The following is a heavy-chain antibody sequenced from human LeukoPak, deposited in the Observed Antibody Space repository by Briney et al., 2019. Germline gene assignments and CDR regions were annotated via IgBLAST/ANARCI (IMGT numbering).Heavy chain of an antibody. CDR3: ARAVAATRTTWFDP. CDR1: GFTFSSYS. CDR2: ISSSSSYI. J-gene: IGHJ5*02. D-gene: IGHD2-15*01. Sequence: GGSLRLSCAASGFTFSSYSMNWVRQAPGKGLEWVSSISSSSSYIYYADSVKGRFTISRDNAKNSLYLQMNSLRAEDTAVYYCARAVAATRTTWFDPWGQGTLVTVSS. V-gene: IGHV3-21*01.